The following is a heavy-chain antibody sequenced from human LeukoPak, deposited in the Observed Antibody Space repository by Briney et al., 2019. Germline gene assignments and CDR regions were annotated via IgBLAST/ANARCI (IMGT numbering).Heavy chain of an antibody. Sequence: GGSLRLSCAASGFTVSSNYMSWVRQAPGKGLEWVSVIYSGGSTYYADSVKGRFTISRDNSKNTLFLQMNSLRADDTAVYYCAKSIMGTTGLLDSWGQGTLVTVSS. CDR2: IYSGGST. J-gene: IGHJ4*02. CDR3: AKSIMGTTGLLDS. V-gene: IGHV3-53*01. CDR1: GFTVSSNY. D-gene: IGHD1-1*01.